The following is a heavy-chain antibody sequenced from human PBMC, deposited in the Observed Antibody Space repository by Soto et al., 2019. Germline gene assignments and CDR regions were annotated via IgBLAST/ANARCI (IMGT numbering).Heavy chain of an antibody. Sequence: ASVKVSCKASGFTFTSSAVQWVRQARGQRLEWIGWIVVGSGNTNYAQKFQERVTITRDMSTSTAYMELSSLRSEDTAVYYCAAGPSSGYSYGGDYWGQGTLVTVSS. CDR1: GFTFTSSA. CDR2: IVVGSGNT. D-gene: IGHD5-18*01. J-gene: IGHJ4*02. CDR3: AAGPSSGYSYGGDY. V-gene: IGHV1-58*01.